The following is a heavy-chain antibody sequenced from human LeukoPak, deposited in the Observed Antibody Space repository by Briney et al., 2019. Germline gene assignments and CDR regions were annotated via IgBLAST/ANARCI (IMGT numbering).Heavy chain of an antibody. Sequence: GGSLRLSCAASGFTFSNYGMHWVHQAPGKGLEWVAFIRNDDGSNKYYADSVKGRFTISRDNSKNTVHLQMNSLRVEDTAVYYCAKDEAQYFQHWGQGTLVTVSA. CDR3: AKDEAQYFQH. J-gene: IGHJ1*01. V-gene: IGHV3-30*02. CDR2: IRNDDGSNK. CDR1: GFTFSNYG.